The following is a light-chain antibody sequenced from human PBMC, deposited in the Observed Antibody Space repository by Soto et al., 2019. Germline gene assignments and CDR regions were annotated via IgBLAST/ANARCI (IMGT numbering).Light chain of an antibody. Sequence: DIQLTQSPSSVSASVGDRVTITCRASQGISRWLVWYQQKPGKAPNLLIHTASSLQSGVPSRFSGSGSVTDFTLTISSLQPEDFANYYCQQANRCPLSVGGGTKVEIK. CDR1: QGISRW. CDR3: QQANRCPLS. CDR2: TAS. J-gene: IGKJ4*01. V-gene: IGKV1-12*01.